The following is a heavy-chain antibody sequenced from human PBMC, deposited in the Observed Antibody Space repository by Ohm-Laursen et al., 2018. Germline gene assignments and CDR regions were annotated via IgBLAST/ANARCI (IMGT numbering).Heavy chain of an antibody. CDR3: ARKGVRGVMRSAFDI. Sequence: ASVKVSCKASGYTFTGYYMHWVRQAPGQGLEWMGWINPNSGGTNYAQKFQGRVTMTRDTSISTAYMELSRLRSDDTAVYYCARKGVRGVMRSAFDIWGQGTMVTVSS. D-gene: IGHD3-10*02. J-gene: IGHJ3*02. CDR2: INPNSGGT. V-gene: IGHV1-2*02. CDR1: GYTFTGYY.